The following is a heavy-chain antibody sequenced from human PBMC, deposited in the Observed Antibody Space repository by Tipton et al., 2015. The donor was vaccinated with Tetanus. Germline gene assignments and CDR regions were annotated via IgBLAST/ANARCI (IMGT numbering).Heavy chain of an antibody. CDR2: ISSTSYYL. CDR3: AKALGSSAWYGT. D-gene: IGHD6-13*01. V-gene: IGHV3-21*04. J-gene: IGHJ5*02. CDR1: GFTFSTYT. Sequence: QLVQSGGGLVKPGGSLRLSCAASGFTFSTYTINWVRQAPGKGLEWVSSISSTSYYLYYADSVKGRFTLSRDNSKNTLSLQMNSLRGEDTAVYYCAKALGSSAWYGTWGQGTLVTVSS.